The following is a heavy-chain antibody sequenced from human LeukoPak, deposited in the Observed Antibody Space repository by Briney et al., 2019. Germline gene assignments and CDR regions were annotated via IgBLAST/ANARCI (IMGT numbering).Heavy chain of an antibody. CDR1: GGSISSGGYS. V-gene: IGHV4-30-4*08. CDR3: ARVPGRSPGDDAFDI. J-gene: IGHJ3*02. CDR2: IYSNGRT. D-gene: IGHD1-26*01. Sequence: PSETLSLTCAVSGGSISSGGYSWSWIRQPPGKGLEWIGYIYSNGRTTYSPSLKSRLTISADTSKNQFSLKLSSVTAADTAVYYCARVPGRSPGDDAFDIWGQGTMVTVSS.